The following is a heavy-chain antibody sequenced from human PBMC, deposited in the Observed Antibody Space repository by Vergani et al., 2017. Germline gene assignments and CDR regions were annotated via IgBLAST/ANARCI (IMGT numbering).Heavy chain of an antibody. Sequence: EVQLVESGGGLVQPGRSLRLSCAASGFTFSSYSMNWVRQAPGKGLEWVSSISSSSSYIYYADSVKGRFTISRDNAKNSLYLQMNSLRAEDTALYYCAKSPCSSTSCYFDYWGQGTLVTVSS. V-gene: IGHV3-21*04. CDR3: AKSPCSSTSCYFDY. J-gene: IGHJ4*02. CDR1: GFTFSSYS. CDR2: ISSSSSYI. D-gene: IGHD2-2*01.